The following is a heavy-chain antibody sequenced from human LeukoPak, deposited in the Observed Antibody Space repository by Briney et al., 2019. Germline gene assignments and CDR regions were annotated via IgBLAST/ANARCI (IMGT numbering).Heavy chain of an antibody. CDR3: ARGDSSGHMSL. J-gene: IGHJ4*02. Sequence: GGSLRLSCAASGFTFSSYSMNWVRQAPGKGLEWVSYISSSSSYIYYADSVKGRFTISRDNAKNSLYLQMNSLRAEDTAVYYCARGDSSGHMSLWGQGTLVIVSS. CDR2: ISSSSSYI. V-gene: IGHV3-21*01. D-gene: IGHD3-22*01. CDR1: GFTFSSYS.